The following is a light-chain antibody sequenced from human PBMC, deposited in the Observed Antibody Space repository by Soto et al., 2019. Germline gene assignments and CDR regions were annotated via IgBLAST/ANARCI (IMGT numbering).Light chain of an antibody. J-gene: IGKJ1*01. Sequence: AIQGTQSPSSLSASVGDRVTITCRASQDIRNNLGWYQQKPGKAPKLLIYAASSLESGVPSRFSGSGSGTDFTLTISSLQPEDFATYYCLQDYISPWTFGQGTKVEIK. CDR3: LQDYISPWT. CDR2: AAS. CDR1: QDIRNN. V-gene: IGKV1-6*01.